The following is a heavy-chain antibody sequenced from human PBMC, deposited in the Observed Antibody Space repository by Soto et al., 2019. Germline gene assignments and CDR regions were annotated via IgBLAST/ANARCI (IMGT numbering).Heavy chain of an antibody. CDR3: AREDDGGDRDYYGLDV. Sequence: QVPLQQSGPGLVKPSQTLSLTCTVSGGSISSDNYHWTWIRQSPGKGLEWIGYIYYSGSIFYNPSFKSRVTISVDTSKNQFSLQLSSVTAADTAVYFCAREDDGGDRDYYGLDVWGQGTTVTVSS. J-gene: IGHJ6*02. D-gene: IGHD2-21*02. CDR1: GGSISSDNYH. V-gene: IGHV4-30-4*08. CDR2: IYYSGSI.